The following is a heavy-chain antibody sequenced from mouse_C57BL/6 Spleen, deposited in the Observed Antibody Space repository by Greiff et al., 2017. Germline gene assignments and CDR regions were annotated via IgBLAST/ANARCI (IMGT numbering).Heavy chain of an antibody. V-gene: IGHV1-9*01. D-gene: IGHD2-4*01. CDR3: ARIIYYDYDEGYYYAMDY. CDR1: GYTFTGYW. Sequence: QVQLKESGAELMKPGASVKLSCKATGYTFTGYWIEWVKQRPGHGLEWIGEILPGSGSTNYNEKFKGKATFTADTSSNTAYMQLSSLTTEDSAIYYCARIIYYDYDEGYYYAMDYWGQGTSVTVSS. CDR2: ILPGSGST. J-gene: IGHJ4*01.